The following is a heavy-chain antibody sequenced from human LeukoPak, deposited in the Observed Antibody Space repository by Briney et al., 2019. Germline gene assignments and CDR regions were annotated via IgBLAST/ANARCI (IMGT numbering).Heavy chain of an antibody. Sequence: ASVKVSCKASGYTFTGYYMHWVRQAPGQGLEWMGIINPSGGSTSYAQKFQGRVTMTRDMSTSTVYMELSSLRSEDTAVYYCARDQSYYDFWSGYYDYWGQGTLVTVSS. D-gene: IGHD3-3*01. J-gene: IGHJ4*02. CDR2: INPSGGST. V-gene: IGHV1-46*01. CDR1: GYTFTGYY. CDR3: ARDQSYYDFWSGYYDY.